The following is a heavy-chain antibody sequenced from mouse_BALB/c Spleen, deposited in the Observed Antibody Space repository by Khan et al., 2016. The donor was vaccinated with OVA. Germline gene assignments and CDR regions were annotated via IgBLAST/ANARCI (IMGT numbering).Heavy chain of an antibody. Sequence: QVQLKQSGPGLVQPSQCLSITCTVSGFSLTNYGVHWVRQSPGKSLELLGVIWSGGITDYNETFISRLSISKDISTSHVFFKMNSLHANGTAVYYCAKNRNGYFDYWGQGTTLTVSS. J-gene: IGHJ2*01. CDR1: GFSLTNYG. D-gene: IGHD1-1*02. CDR2: IWSGGIT. CDR3: AKNRNGYFDY. V-gene: IGHV2-2*02.